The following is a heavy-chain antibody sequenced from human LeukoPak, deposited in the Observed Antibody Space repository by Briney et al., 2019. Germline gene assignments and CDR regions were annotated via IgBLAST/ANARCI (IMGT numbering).Heavy chain of an antibody. V-gene: IGHV4-31*03. J-gene: IGHJ4*02. Sequence: TLSLTCTVSGGSISSGGYYWSWIRQHPGKGLEWIGYIYYSGSTYYNPSLKSRVTISVDTSKNQFSLKLSSVTAADTAVYYCARELYYYDSSGYYGYFDYWGQGTLVTVSS. CDR1: GGSISSGGYY. CDR2: IYYSGST. D-gene: IGHD3-22*01. CDR3: ARELYYYDSSGYYGYFDY.